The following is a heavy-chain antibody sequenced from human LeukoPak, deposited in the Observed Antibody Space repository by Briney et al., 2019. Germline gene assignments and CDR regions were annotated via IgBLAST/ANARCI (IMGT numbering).Heavy chain of an antibody. CDR1: GFTFSSYE. CDR3: ARESDSQAAHNPYSFDY. J-gene: IGHJ4*02. CDR2: ISTSGSTL. D-gene: IGHD2-21*02. Sequence: GGSLRLSCAASGFTFSSYEMSWVRQAPGKGLEWVSYISTSGSTLYYADSVKGRFTISRDNAKNSLYLQMNSLRAEDTAIYFCARESDSQAAHNPYSFDYWGQGTLVTVSS. V-gene: IGHV3-48*03.